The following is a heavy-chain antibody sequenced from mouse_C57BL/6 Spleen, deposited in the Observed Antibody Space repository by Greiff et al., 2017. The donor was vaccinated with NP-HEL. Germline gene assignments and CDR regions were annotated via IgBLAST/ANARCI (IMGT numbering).Heavy chain of an antibody. Sequence: VQLVESGAELVRPGASVKLSCKASGYTFTDYYINWVKQRPGQGLEWIARIYPGSGNTYYNEKFKGKATLTAEKSSSTAYMQLSSLTSEDSAVYFCARWYSNPVDAMDYWGQGTSVTVSS. J-gene: IGHJ4*01. CDR1: GYTFTDYY. CDR3: ARWYSNPVDAMDY. CDR2: IYPGSGNT. V-gene: IGHV1-76*01. D-gene: IGHD2-5*01.